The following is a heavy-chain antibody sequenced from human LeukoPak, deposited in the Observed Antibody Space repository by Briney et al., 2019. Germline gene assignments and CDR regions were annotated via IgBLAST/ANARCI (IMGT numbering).Heavy chain of an antibody. CDR3: ARAQHRQYSGSYYLFDY. V-gene: IGHV3-21*01. D-gene: IGHD1-26*01. Sequence: GGSLRLSCAASGFTFSSYSMNWVRQAPGKGLEWVSSISSSSSYIYYADSVKGRFTISRDNAKNSLYLQMNSLRAEDTAVYSCARAQHRQYSGSYYLFDYWGQGTLVTVSS. CDR1: GFTFSSYS. J-gene: IGHJ4*02. CDR2: ISSSSSYI.